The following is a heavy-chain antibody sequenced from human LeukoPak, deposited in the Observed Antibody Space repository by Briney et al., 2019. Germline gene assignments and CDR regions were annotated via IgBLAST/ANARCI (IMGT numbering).Heavy chain of an antibody. D-gene: IGHD1-1*01. CDR1: GFRFGGFS. CDR2: ISTTSSAT. Sequence: GGSLRPSCATSGFRFGGFSMNWVHQAPGKGLEWISYISTTSSATYYAASVKGRFTISRDNAKNSLYLQMNSLRAEDTAVYYCARDFNVGYDFDYWGQGTLVTVSS. CDR3: ARDFNVGYDFDY. V-gene: IGHV3-48*01. J-gene: IGHJ4*02.